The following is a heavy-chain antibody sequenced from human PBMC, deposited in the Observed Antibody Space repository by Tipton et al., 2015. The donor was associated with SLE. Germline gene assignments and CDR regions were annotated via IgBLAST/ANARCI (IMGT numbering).Heavy chain of an antibody. V-gene: IGHV4-59*08. CDR3: ARHYCSGGRCYDDY. CDR2: IYSGST. CDR1: GGSISTFY. D-gene: IGHD2-15*01. Sequence: LVKPSETLSLTCTVSGGSISTFYWSWIRQPPGRGLEWIGYIYSGSTDYNPSLESRVTISIDTSKNQFSLKLNSVTAADTAVYYCARHYCSGGRCYDDYWGQGTLVTVSS. J-gene: IGHJ4*02.